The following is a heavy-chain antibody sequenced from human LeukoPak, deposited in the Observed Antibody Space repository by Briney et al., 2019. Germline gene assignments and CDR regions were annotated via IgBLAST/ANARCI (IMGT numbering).Heavy chain of an antibody. D-gene: IGHD3-10*01. Sequence: SETLSLTCTVSGGSISSSNSFWGWIRQPPGKGLDWIASIDYSGVVYYNPPLKSRVTISVDTYKNQFSLKVNSVTAADTAVYYCARRGGSGVRGDYDYWGQGTLVTVSS. J-gene: IGHJ4*02. CDR1: GGSISSSNSF. CDR2: IDYSGVV. V-gene: IGHV4-39*01. CDR3: ARRGGSGVRGDYDY.